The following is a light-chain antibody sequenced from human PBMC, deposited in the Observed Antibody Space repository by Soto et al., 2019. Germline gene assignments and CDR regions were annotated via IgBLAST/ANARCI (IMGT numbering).Light chain of an antibody. CDR3: QQNQDIPPS. Sequence: DIQMTQSPSSLSASVGDRVTVTCRASQSIATYLNWYQQRQGQAPKLLIYVASTLQSGVPSRFSGSGSGTHFTLTISSLQSEDFATYYCQQNQDIPPSFGQGTRVERK. J-gene: IGKJ1*01. CDR2: VAS. CDR1: QSIATY. V-gene: IGKV1-39*01.